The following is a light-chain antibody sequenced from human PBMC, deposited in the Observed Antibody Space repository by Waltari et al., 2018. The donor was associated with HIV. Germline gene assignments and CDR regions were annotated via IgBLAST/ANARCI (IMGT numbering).Light chain of an antibody. J-gene: IGLJ1*01. Sequence: QSALTQPASVSGSPGQSNTISCTGTSGDVGAYNYVSWYQQHPNKAHKLMIYDVTKRPSGLSIRFSGSNSGNTAALTRSGLQAEDAADYYCCSYAGDTTFVFGTGTKVTVL. CDR3: CSYAGDTTFV. CDR1: SGDVGAYNY. CDR2: DVT. V-gene: IGLV2-23*02.